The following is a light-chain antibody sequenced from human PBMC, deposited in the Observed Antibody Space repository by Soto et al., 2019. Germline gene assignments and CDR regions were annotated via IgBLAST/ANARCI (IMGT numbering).Light chain of an antibody. CDR2: GNS. CDR3: QSYDSSLTGSKV. CDR1: SSSIGAGFD. Sequence: QSVLTQPPSVSGAPGQRVTISCTGSSSSIGAGFDVHWYQQLPGTAPKLLIYGNSNRPSGVPDRFSGSRSGTSASLAITGLQAEDEDDYYCQSYDSSLTGSKVFGSGTKVTVL. V-gene: IGLV1-40*01. J-gene: IGLJ1*01.